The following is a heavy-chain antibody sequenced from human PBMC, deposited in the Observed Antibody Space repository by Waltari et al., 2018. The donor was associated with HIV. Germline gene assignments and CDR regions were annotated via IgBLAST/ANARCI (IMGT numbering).Heavy chain of an antibody. CDR1: GGSFSGYY. V-gene: IGHV4-34*01. D-gene: IGHD2-2*01. Sequence: QVQLQQWGAGLLKPSETLSLTCAVYGGSFSGYYWSWIRQPPGKGLEWIGEINHSGSTNYNPALKSRVTISVDTSKNQFSLKLSSVTAADTAVYYCARQYPWVVVPAAPDAFDIWGQGTMVTVSS. CDR3: ARQYPWVVVPAAPDAFDI. CDR2: INHSGST. J-gene: IGHJ3*02.